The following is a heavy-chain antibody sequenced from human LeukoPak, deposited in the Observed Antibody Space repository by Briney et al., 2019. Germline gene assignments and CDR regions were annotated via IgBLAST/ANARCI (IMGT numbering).Heavy chain of an antibody. CDR1: GFTFSSYG. J-gene: IGHJ4*02. Sequence: GGSLRLSCAASGFTFSSYGMHWVRQAPGKGLEWVANIKQDGSEKYYVDSVKGRFTISRDNAKNSLYLQMNSLRAEDTAVYYCAREFSGSNYGFPFDYWGQGTLVTVSS. D-gene: IGHD1-26*01. CDR2: IKQDGSEK. CDR3: AREFSGSNYGFPFDY. V-gene: IGHV3-7*01.